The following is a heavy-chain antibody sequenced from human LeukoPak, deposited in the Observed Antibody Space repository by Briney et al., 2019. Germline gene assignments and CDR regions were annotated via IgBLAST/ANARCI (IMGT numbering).Heavy chain of an antibody. D-gene: IGHD2-21*02. CDR2: INPSGGST. CDR3: ARGGRGGWYSNQNGDY. V-gene: IGHV1-46*01. J-gene: IGHJ4*02. CDR1: GYTFTSYD. Sequence: ASVKVSCKASGYTFTSYDMHWVRQAPGQGLEWMGIINPSGGSTSYAQKFQGRVTMTRDTSTSTVYMELSSLRSEDTAVYYCARGGRGGWYSNQNGDYWGQGTLVTVSS.